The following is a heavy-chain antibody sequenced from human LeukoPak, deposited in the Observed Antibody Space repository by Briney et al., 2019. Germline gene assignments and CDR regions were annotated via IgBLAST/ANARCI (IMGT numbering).Heavy chain of an antibody. CDR1: GFTFSSYE. CDR2: ISISGSTI. V-gene: IGHV3-48*03. J-gene: IGHJ4*02. CDR3: ARVHYFYGGNSEVYFDY. Sequence: PGGSLRLSCAASGFTFSSYEMNWVRQAPGKGLERVSYISISGSTIYYADSVKGRFTISRENAKNSLYLQMNSLRAEDTAVYYCARVHYFYGGNSEVYFDYWGQGTLVTVSS. D-gene: IGHD4-23*01.